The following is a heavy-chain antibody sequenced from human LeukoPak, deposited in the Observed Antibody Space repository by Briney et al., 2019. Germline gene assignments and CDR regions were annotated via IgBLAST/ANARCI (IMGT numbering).Heavy chain of an antibody. CDR2: ISSSSSYI. CDR3: ASWQGDAFEI. J-gene: IGHJ3*02. V-gene: IGHV3-21*01. Sequence: GGSLRLSCADPGFTFSSYSMNWVRQAPGKGLEWVSSISSSSSYIYYADSVKGRFTISRDNAKNSLYLQVNSLRAGDRALSYCASWQGDAFEIWGQGTMVTVSS. CDR1: GFTFSSYS.